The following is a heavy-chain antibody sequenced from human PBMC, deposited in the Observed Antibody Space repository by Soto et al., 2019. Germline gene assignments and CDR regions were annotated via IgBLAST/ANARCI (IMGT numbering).Heavy chain of an antibody. J-gene: IGHJ4*03. CDR3: AKIPYSALKVSGAPHI. CDR2: ISFDGSKT. D-gene: IGHD4-4*01. V-gene: IGHV3-30*18. CDR1: GFTFSSYA. Sequence: GGSLRLSCAASGFTFSSYAMSWGRQAPGKGLEWVAVISFDGSKTYYVDSVKGRFSISRDNSKNTLYLEMNDLRSEDTALYYCAKIPYSALKVSGAPHIWVQGTMVTVSS.